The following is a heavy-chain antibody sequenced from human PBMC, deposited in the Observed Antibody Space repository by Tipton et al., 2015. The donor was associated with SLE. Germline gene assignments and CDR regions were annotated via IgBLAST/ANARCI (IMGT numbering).Heavy chain of an antibody. CDR2: INHSGST. Sequence: TLSLTCAVYGGSFSGYYWSWIRQPPGKGLEWIGEINHSGSTNYNPSLKSRVTISVDTSKNQFSLKLSSVTAADTAVYYCARARGIVLMVYARPFDYWGQGTLVTVSS. CDR3: ARARGIVLMVYARPFDY. D-gene: IGHD2-8*01. CDR1: GGSFSGYY. V-gene: IGHV4-34*01. J-gene: IGHJ4*02.